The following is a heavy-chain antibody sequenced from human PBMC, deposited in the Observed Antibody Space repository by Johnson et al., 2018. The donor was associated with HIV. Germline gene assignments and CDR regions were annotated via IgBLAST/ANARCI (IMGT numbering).Heavy chain of an antibody. CDR1: GFTFSSYA. Sequence: QVQLVESGGGVVQPGRSLRLSCAASGFTFSSYAMHWVRQAPGKGLEWVAVISYDGSDKYYAESVKGRFTIYRDNSKNALYLQMNSLRAEDTAVYYCARGGKRVMAAFDIWGQWTMFTVSS. CDR3: ARGGKRVMAAFDI. J-gene: IGHJ3*02. D-gene: IGHD5-24*01. V-gene: IGHV3-30*04. CDR2: ISYDGSDK.